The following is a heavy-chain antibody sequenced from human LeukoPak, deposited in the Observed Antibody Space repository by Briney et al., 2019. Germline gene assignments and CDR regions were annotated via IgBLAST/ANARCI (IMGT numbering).Heavy chain of an antibody. Sequence: SETLSLTCAVYGGSFSGYYWSWIRQPPGKGLEWIGEIDHSGSTNYNPSLKSRVTISVDTSKNQFSLKLSSVTAADTAVYYCARGAPTDYWGQGTLVTVSS. CDR1: GGSFSGYY. V-gene: IGHV4-34*01. J-gene: IGHJ4*02. CDR3: ARGAPTDY. CDR2: IDHSGST.